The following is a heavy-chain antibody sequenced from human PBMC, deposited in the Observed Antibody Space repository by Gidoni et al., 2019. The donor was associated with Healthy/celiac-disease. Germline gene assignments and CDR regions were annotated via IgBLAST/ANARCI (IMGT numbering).Heavy chain of an antibody. V-gene: IGHV5-51*01. CDR3: ARRSCSSTSCYADWYFDL. Sequence: EVQLVQSGAEVKKPGESLKISCTGSGYSFTSYWIGWVRQMPGKGLEWMGIIYPGDSDTRYSPSFQGQVTISADKSISTAYLQWSSLKASDTAMYYCARRSCSSTSCYADWYFDLWGRGTLVTVSS. CDR2: IYPGDSDT. D-gene: IGHD2-2*01. J-gene: IGHJ2*01. CDR1: GYSFTSYW.